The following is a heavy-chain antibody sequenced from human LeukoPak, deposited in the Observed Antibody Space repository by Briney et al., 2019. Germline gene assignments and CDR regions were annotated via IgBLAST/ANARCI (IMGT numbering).Heavy chain of an antibody. CDR1: GFTFSSYA. J-gene: IGHJ4*02. Sequence: QAGGSLRLSCAASGFTFSSYAMHWVRQAPGKGLEWVAVISYDGSNKYYADSVKGRFTISRDNSKNTLYLQMNSLRAEDTAVYYCAREGGGVGAHYFDYWGQGTLVTVSS. CDR3: AREGGGVGAHYFDY. V-gene: IGHV3-30-3*01. D-gene: IGHD1-26*01. CDR2: ISYDGSNK.